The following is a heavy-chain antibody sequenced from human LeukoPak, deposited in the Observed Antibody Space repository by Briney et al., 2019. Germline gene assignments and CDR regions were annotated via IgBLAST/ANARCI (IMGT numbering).Heavy chain of an antibody. J-gene: IGHJ4*02. CDR2: INPNSGGT. D-gene: IGHD5-18*01. CDR1: GYTFTGYY. Sequence: ASVKVSCKASGYTFTGYYMHWVRQAPGQGLEWIGWINPNSGGTNYAQKFQGRVTMTRDTSISTAYMELSRLRSDDTAVYYCARALIPHTRGYSYGSPAGYWGQGTLVTVSS. CDR3: ARALIPHTRGYSYGSPAGY. V-gene: IGHV1-2*02.